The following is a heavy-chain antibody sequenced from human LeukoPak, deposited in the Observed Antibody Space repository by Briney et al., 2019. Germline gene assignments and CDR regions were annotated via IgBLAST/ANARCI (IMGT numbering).Heavy chain of an antibody. Sequence: GSLRLSCAASGFTFDDYGMSWVRQAPGKGLEWVGYIYNSGSTNYNPSLKSRVTISVDTSKNQLSLKLSSVTAADTAVYYCARYGGPTAGVLYWGRGILVTVSS. V-gene: IGHV4-59*01. J-gene: IGHJ4*02. CDR1: GFTFDDYG. CDR3: ARYGGPTAGVLY. D-gene: IGHD3-16*01. CDR2: IYNSGST.